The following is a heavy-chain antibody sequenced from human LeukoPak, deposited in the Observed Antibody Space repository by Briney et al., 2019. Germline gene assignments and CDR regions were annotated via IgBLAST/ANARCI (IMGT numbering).Heavy chain of an antibody. Sequence: GGSLRLSCVASGFSYGNYAMSWVRQAPGKGLQWVSQIRGTGGATWYAGFARDRFTISRDNSKRTLYLQMSGLRVEDTAMYYCVKDPRDTYGTNWFVSWGQGTLLIVSS. CDR2: IRGTGGAT. D-gene: IGHD2-21*01. V-gene: IGHV3-23*01. CDR3: VKDPRDTYGTNWFVS. CDR1: GFSYGNYA. J-gene: IGHJ5*01.